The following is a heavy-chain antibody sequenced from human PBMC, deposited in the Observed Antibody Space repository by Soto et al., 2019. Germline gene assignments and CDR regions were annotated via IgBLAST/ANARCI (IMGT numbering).Heavy chain of an antibody. V-gene: IGHV1-69*06. CDR3: ARSLPYVFGSGITQPFDY. J-gene: IGHJ4*02. Sequence: ASVKVSCKASGGTFSSYAISWVRQAPGQGLEWMGGIIPIFGTANYAQKFQGQVTISADKSITTAYLQWSSLKASDTAMYYCARSLPYVFGSGITQPFDYWGQGTLVTVSS. CDR1: GGTFSSYA. CDR2: IIPIFGTA. D-gene: IGHD3-10*01.